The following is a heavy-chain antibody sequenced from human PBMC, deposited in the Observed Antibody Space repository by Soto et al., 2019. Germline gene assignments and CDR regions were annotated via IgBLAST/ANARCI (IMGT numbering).Heavy chain of an antibody. D-gene: IGHD3-3*01. J-gene: IGHJ4*02. Sequence: ASVKVSCKASGYTFNKYDINWMQQATGQGLEWMGWMNANNGNTNYAQKLQGRVTMTTDTSTSTAYMELRSLRSDDTAVYYCARVVFTIFGVVRPYTFDYWGQGTLVTVSS. V-gene: IGHV1-18*01. CDR1: GYTFNKYD. CDR3: ARVVFTIFGVVRPYTFDY. CDR2: MNANNGNT.